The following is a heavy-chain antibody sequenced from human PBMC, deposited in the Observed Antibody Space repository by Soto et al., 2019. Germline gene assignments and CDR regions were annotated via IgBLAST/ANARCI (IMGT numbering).Heavy chain of an antibody. CDR2: ISDYNDNT. CDR1: GYTFTSYG. J-gene: IGHJ4*02. Sequence: QVQLVQSGAEVKKPGASVKVSCKASGYTFTSYGISWVRQAPGQGLEWMGWISDYNDNTNYAQKLQGRVTMTTDTTTSTAYMELRSLRSDDTAVDHRARNMGPGIRDYWGEGTMITVSS. CDR3: ARNMGPGIRDY. D-gene: IGHD2-2*02. V-gene: IGHV1-18*01.